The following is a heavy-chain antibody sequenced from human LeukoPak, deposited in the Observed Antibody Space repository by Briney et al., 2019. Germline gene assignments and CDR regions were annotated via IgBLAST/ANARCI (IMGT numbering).Heavy chain of an antibody. V-gene: IGHV3-23*01. CDR3: VRAYHPGGWFDP. CDR2: IGGSGDST. D-gene: IGHD2-21*01. CDR1: GFTFSSYG. Sequence: GGTLRLSCAASGFTFSSYGMSWVRQAPGKGLEWVSAIGGSGDSTYYTDSVKGRFTISRDNAKNSLYLQMNSLTAEDTAVYYCVRAYHPGGWFDPWGQGTLVTVSS. J-gene: IGHJ5*02.